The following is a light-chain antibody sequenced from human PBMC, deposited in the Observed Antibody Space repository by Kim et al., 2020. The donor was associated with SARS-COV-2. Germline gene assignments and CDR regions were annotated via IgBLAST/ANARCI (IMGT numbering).Light chain of an antibody. CDR3: QQYYSSPET. CDR2: GAS. Sequence: EIVLTQSPGPLSLSPGERATLSCRASQSIGSGYLAWYQQKPGQAPRLLIYGASSRATGIPDKFSGSESGTDSTLTISRLEPEDFAMYYCQQYYSSPETFGQGTKLEI. V-gene: IGKV3-20*01. J-gene: IGKJ2*01. CDR1: QSIGSGY.